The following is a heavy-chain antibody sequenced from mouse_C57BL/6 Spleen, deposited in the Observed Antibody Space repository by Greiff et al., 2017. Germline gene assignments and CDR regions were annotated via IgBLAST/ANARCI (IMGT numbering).Heavy chain of an antibody. CDR1: GYTFTSYW. CDR2: IDPSDSYT. V-gene: IGHV1-59*01. CDR3: YYYGSRDVMDY. D-gene: IGHD1-1*01. Sequence: VQLQQPGAELVRPGTSVKLSCKASGYTFTSYWMHWVKQRPGQGLEWIGVIDPSDSYTNYNQKFKGKATLTVDTSSSTAYMQLSSLTSEDSAVYYCYYYGSRDVMDYWGQGTSVTVSS. J-gene: IGHJ4*01.